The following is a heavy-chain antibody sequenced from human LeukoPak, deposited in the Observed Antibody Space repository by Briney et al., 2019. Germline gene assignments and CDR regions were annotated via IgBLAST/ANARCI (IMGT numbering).Heavy chain of an antibody. Sequence: SVKVSCKASGGTFSSYAISWVRQAPGQGLEWMGRIIPIFGTANYAQKFQGRVTITTDESTSTAYMELSSLRSEDTAVYYCARAGYDSSGYALHVFDYWGQGTLVTVSS. V-gene: IGHV1-69*05. CDR1: GGTFSSYA. CDR2: IIPIFGTA. CDR3: ARAGYDSSGYALHVFDY. J-gene: IGHJ4*02. D-gene: IGHD3-22*01.